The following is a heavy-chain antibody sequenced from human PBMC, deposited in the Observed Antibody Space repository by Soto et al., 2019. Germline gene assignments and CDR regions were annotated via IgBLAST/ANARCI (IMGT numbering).Heavy chain of an antibody. CDR1: GFTVSSNY. D-gene: IGHD6-13*01. CDR2: IYSGGST. Sequence: GGSLRLSCAASGFTVSSNYMSWVRQAPGKGLEWVSVIYSGGSTYYADSVKGRFTISRDNSKNTLYLQMNSLRAEDTAVYYCARSGIAAAGVFDYWGQGTLVTVSS. CDR3: ARSGIAAAGVFDY. V-gene: IGHV3-53*01. J-gene: IGHJ4*02.